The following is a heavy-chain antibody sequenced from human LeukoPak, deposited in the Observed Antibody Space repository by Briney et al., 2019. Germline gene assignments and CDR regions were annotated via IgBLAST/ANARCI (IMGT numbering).Heavy chain of an antibody. V-gene: IGHV3-23*01. D-gene: IGHD2-2*02. CDR2: MRSSGGST. Sequence: SGGSLRLSCAASGSTSSPYYMTWVSQAPGKGLEWVSSMRSSGGSTYYADSVKGRFTISRDNSKNTLYLQMNSLRVEDTAVYYCPISEFWGQGTLVTVSS. CDR1: GSTSSPYY. CDR3: PISEF. J-gene: IGHJ4*02.